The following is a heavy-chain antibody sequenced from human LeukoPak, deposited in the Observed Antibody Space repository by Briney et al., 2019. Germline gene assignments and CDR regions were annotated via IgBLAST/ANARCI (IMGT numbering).Heavy chain of an antibody. CDR3: ARAGSGWSFDY. CDR1: GGSVRNYY. D-gene: IGHD6-19*01. CDR2: VYYTGSS. Sequence: SGTLSLTCSVSGGSVRNYYWNWIRQPPGKGLEWIGYVYYTGSSNSDPSLKSRVTMFVDTSKNQLSLRLSSVSALDTAVYYCARAGSGWSFDYWGQGSLVTVSS. J-gene: IGHJ4*02. V-gene: IGHV4-59*02.